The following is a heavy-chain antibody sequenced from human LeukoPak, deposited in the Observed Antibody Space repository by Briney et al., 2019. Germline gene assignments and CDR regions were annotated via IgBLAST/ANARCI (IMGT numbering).Heavy chain of an antibody. V-gene: IGHV4-39*07. CDR2: LYYSGST. D-gene: IGHD3-22*01. CDR1: GGSITSSRYY. J-gene: IGHJ3*02. Sequence: SETLSLTCTVSGGSITSSRYYGGWIRQPPGKGLEWIGSLYYSGSTYYNPSLKSRVTISVDTSKNQFSLKLSSMTAADTAVYYCARVSGITMIVVLQSDAFDIWGQGTMVTVSS. CDR3: ARVSGITMIVVLQSDAFDI.